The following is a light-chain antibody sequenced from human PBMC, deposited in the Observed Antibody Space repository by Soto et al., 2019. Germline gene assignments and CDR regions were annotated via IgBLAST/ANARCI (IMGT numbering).Light chain of an antibody. V-gene: IGLV2-14*01. Sequence: QSVLTQPASVSGSPGQSITISCTGTSSDVGGYNYVSWYQQHPGKAPKLMIYEVSNRPSGVSNRFSGSKSGNTASLTISGLQAEDEADYYCSSYTSNRPYVFGTGTKAPS. CDR3: SSYTSNRPYV. J-gene: IGLJ1*01. CDR2: EVS. CDR1: SSDVGGYNY.